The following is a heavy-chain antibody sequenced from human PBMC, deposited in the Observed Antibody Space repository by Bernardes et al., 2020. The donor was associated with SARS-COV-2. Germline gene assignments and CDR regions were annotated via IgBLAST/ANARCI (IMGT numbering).Heavy chain of an antibody. V-gene: IGHV4-61*02. CDR2: VYASGST. CDR1: GGSISSGNYY. D-gene: IGHD3-10*01. J-gene: IGHJ5*02. Sequence: SETLSLTCTVSGGSISSGNYYWSWIRQPAGKGLEWIGRVYASGSTNYNPSLRGRVTISVDTSKNQFSLELRSVSAADTAVYYCARMTYTYAGGWFDPWGHGTLVTVSS. CDR3: ARMTYTYAGGWFDP.